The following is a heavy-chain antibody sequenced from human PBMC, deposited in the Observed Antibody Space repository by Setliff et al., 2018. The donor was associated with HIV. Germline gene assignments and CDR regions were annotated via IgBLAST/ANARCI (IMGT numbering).Heavy chain of an antibody. CDR1: GGSISSSSYY. CDR2: IYYSGST. V-gene: IGHV4-39*06. Sequence: SETLSLTCTVSGGSISSSSYYWGWIRQPPGKGLEWSGSIYYSGSTYYNPSLKSRGTISVDTSKNQFPLKLSSVTAADTAVYYCARAGCSSTSCYSLGYYSMDVWGKGTTVTVSS. D-gene: IGHD2-2*01. J-gene: IGHJ6*03. CDR3: ARAGCSSTSCYSLGYYSMDV.